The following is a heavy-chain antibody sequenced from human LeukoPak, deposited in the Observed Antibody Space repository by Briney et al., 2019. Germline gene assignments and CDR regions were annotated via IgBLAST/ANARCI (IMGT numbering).Heavy chain of an antibody. Sequence: ASVKVSCKASGYTFTSYYMHWVRQAPGQGLEWMGIINPSGGGTSYAQKFQGRVTMTRDTSTSTVYMELSSLRSEDTAVYYCARDIKEAYCGGDCYSNSMDVWGQGTTVTVSS. CDR1: GYTFTSYY. CDR3: ARDIKEAYCGGDCYSNSMDV. J-gene: IGHJ6*02. V-gene: IGHV1-46*01. CDR2: INPSGGGT. D-gene: IGHD2-21*02.